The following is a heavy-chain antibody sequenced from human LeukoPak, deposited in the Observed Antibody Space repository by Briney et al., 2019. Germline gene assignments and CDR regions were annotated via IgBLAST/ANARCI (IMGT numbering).Heavy chain of an antibody. D-gene: IGHD2-15*01. CDR3: AREDQPRGTFDY. J-gene: IGHJ4*02. CDR2: IKQDGSEK. CDR1: GFTFSSYE. Sequence: PGGSLRLSCAASGFTFSSYEMSWVRQAPGKGLEWVANIKQDGSEKYYVDSVKGRFTISRDNAKNSLYLQMNSLRAEDTALYYCAREDQPRGTFDYWGQRILVTVSS. V-gene: IGHV3-7*05.